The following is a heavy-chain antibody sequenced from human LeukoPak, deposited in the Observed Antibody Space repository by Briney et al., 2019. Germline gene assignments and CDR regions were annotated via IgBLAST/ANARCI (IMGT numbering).Heavy chain of an antibody. CDR2: IYSGDSDT. Sequence: GESLKISCKGSGYSFTSYWIGWVRQMPGKGLEWMGIIYSGDSDTRYSPSFQGQVTISADKSISTAYLQWSSLKASDTAMYYCARLPVSYGDFTGLDYWGQGTLVTVSS. V-gene: IGHV5-51*01. D-gene: IGHD4-17*01. CDR1: GYSFTSYW. CDR3: ARLPVSYGDFTGLDY. J-gene: IGHJ4*02.